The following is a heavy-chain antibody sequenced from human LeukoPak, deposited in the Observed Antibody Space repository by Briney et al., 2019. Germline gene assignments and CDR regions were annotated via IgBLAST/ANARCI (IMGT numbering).Heavy chain of an antibody. Sequence: SETLSLTCAVYGGSFSGYYWSWIRQPPGKGLEWIGEINHSGSTNYNPSLKSRVTISVDTSKNQFSLKLSSVTAADTAVYYCARSPYSSSSVCGFDYWGQGTLVTVSS. CDR1: GGSFSGYY. J-gene: IGHJ4*02. V-gene: IGHV4-34*01. CDR2: INHSGST. D-gene: IGHD6-6*01. CDR3: ARSPYSSSSVCGFDY.